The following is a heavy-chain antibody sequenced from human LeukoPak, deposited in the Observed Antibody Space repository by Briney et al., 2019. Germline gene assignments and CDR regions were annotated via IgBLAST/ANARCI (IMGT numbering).Heavy chain of an antibody. J-gene: IGHJ4*02. D-gene: IGHD3-22*01. Sequence: GASVKVSCKASGYTFTSYGISWVRQAPGQGLEGMGWISAYNGNTNYAQKLQGRVTMTTDTSTSTAYMELRSLRSDDTAVYYCARAFDYYDSSGPDYWGQGTLVTVSS. V-gene: IGHV1-18*01. CDR3: ARAFDYYDSSGPDY. CDR2: ISAYNGNT. CDR1: GYTFTSYG.